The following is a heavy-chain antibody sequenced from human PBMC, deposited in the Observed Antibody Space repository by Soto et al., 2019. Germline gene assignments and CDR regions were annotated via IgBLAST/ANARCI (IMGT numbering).Heavy chain of an antibody. V-gene: IGHV3-48*01. D-gene: IGHD2-21*01. Sequence: EVQLVESGGGLVQPGGSLRLSCAASGFALTYYNMKWVRQAPGKGLEWISDLSSSSGATYYADSVKGRFTISRDTAKNSLYLQMSSRRADDTAIYYCVRDSAYSFDYWGQGTLVTVSS. CDR2: LSSSSGAT. CDR3: VRDSAYSFDY. CDR1: GFALTYYN. J-gene: IGHJ4*02.